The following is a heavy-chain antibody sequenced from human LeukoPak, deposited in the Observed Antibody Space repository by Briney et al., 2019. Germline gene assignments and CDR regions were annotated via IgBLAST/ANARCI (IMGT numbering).Heavy chain of an antibody. CDR2: IYYTGST. D-gene: IGHD3-22*01. CDR3: ARGVSDSGGSYYFDY. J-gene: IGHJ4*02. CDR1: GASISSYY. Sequence: PETLSLTCTVSGASISSYYWSWIRQPPGKGLEWIGYIYYTGSTNYNPSLKSRVTISVDTSKNQFSLRLSSVTAADTALYYCARGVSDSGGSYYFDYWGQGTLVTVSS. V-gene: IGHV4-59*01.